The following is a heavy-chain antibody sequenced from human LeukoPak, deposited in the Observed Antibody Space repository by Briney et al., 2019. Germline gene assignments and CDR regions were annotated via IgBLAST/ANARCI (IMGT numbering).Heavy chain of an antibody. CDR1: GGSFSGYY. CDR3: ARDGAEYYYDSSGYNTRPGYYYYYYMDV. D-gene: IGHD3-22*01. CDR2: INHSGST. J-gene: IGHJ6*03. Sequence: SETLSLTCAVYGGSFSGYYWSWIRQPPGKGLEWIGEINHSGSTNYNPSLKSRVTISVDTSKNQFSLKLSSVTAADTAVYYCARDGAEYYYDSSGYNTRPGYYYYYYMDVWGKGTTVTISS. V-gene: IGHV4-34*01.